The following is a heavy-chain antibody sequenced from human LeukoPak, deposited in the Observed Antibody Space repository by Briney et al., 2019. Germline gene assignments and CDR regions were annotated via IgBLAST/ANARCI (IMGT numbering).Heavy chain of an antibody. D-gene: IGHD4-23*01. CDR2: ISGDGSTT. CDR3: ARVNYGGNFDY. Sequence: GGSLRLSCAASGFTFSSDWTHWVRQAPGKGLVWVSRISGDGSTTTYADSVKGRFTISRDNAKNTLYLQMNSLRADDTAVYYCARVNYGGNFDYWGQGTLVTVSS. V-gene: IGHV3-74*01. J-gene: IGHJ4*02. CDR1: GFTFSSDW.